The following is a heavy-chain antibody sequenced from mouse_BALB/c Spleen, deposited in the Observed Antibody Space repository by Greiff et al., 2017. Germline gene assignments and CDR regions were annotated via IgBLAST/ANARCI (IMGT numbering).Heavy chain of an antibody. CDR2: ISDGGSYT. CDR1: GFTFSDYY. CDR3: ARGGGNYYGSSYDAMDY. D-gene: IGHD1-1*01. V-gene: IGHV5-4*02. J-gene: IGHJ4*01. Sequence: DVKLVESGGGLVKPGGSLKLSCAASGFTFSDYYMYWVRQTPEKRLEWVATISDGGSYTYYPDSVKGRFTISRDNAKNNLYLQMSSLKSEDTAMYYCARGGGNYYGSSYDAMDYWGQGTSVTVSS.